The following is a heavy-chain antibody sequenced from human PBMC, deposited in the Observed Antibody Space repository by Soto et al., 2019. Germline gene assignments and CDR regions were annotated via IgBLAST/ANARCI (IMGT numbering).Heavy chain of an antibody. CDR1: GFTFSTYA. J-gene: IGHJ4*02. Sequence: PGGSLRLSCAASGFTFSTYAMAWVRQAPGKGLEWVSGVSGSGGSTYYADSVKGRFTISRDNSKNTLYLQMNSLRAEDTAVYYCAKTARGWYSETDYWGQGTLVTVSS. CDR2: VSGSGGST. D-gene: IGHD6-19*01. V-gene: IGHV3-23*01. CDR3: AKTARGWYSETDY.